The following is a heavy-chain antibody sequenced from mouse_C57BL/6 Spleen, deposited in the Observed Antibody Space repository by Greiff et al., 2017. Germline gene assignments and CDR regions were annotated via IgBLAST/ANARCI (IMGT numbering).Heavy chain of an antibody. CDR2: IDPANGNT. CDR1: GFNIKNTY. CDR3: GRGGSYGKDFDY. Sequence: EVQLQQSVAELVRPGASVKLSCTASGFNIKNTYMHWVKQRPEQGLEWIGRIDPANGNTKYAPTFQGKATITADTSSNTSYLQLSSLTSEDTASNDCGRGGSYGKDFDYWGQGTTLTVSS. J-gene: IGHJ2*01. D-gene: IGHD1-1*02. V-gene: IGHV14-3*01.